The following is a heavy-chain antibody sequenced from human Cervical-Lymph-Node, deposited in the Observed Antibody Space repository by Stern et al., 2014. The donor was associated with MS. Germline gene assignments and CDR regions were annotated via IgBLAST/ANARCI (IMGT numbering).Heavy chain of an antibody. D-gene: IGHD6-13*01. Sequence: EMQLVESGGGLVQPGGSLRLSCAASGFTFSSYDMHWVRQATGKGLEWVSAIGTAGDTYYPGSVKGRFTISRENAKNSLYLQMNSLRAGDTAVYYCARGGSSWDKYFDYWGQGTLVTVSS. CDR2: IGTAGDT. CDR3: ARGGSSWDKYFDY. V-gene: IGHV3-13*01. J-gene: IGHJ4*02. CDR1: GFTFSSYD.